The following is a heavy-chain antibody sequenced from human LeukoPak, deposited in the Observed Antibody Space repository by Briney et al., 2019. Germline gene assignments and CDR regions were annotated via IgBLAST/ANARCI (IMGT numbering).Heavy chain of an antibody. Sequence: SVKVSCKASGGIFRRHGISWVRQARGQGLEWMGGIIPIFGTANYAQKFQGRVTIAADESTDESTSTAYMELSSLRSEDTAVYYCARGGSDYDILTGYYHYFGYWGQGTLVTVSS. CDR3: ARGGSDYDILTGYYHYFGY. V-gene: IGHV1-69*13. CDR1: GGIFRRHG. D-gene: IGHD3-9*01. J-gene: IGHJ4*02. CDR2: IIPIFGTA.